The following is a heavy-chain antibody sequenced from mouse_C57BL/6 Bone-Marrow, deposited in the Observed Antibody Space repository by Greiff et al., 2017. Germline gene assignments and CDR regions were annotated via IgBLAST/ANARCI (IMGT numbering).Heavy chain of an antibody. Sequence: EVQGVESGGGLVKPGGSLKLSCAASGFTFSSYAMSWVRQTPDKRLEWVATISDGGSYTYYPDNVKGRFTISRDNAKNNLYLQMSHLKSEDTAMYYCARDDSLDYWGQGTTLTVSS. CDR2: ISDGGSYT. D-gene: IGHD2-12*01. CDR1: GFTFSSYA. V-gene: IGHV5-4*01. J-gene: IGHJ2*01. CDR3: ARDDSLDY.